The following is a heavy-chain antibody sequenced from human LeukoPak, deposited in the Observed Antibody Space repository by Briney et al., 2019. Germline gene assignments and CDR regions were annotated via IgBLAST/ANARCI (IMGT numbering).Heavy chain of an antibody. Sequence: GGSLRLSRAASGFTFSTFAMIWVRQPPGKGLEWVSSIFPSGGEIHYADSVRGRFTISRDNSKSTLSLQMNSLRAEDTAIYYCAKDPTDFYGGGQTYFDYWGQGTLVTVSS. D-gene: IGHD2-21*01. CDR3: AKDPTDFYGGGQTYFDY. J-gene: IGHJ4*02. V-gene: IGHV3-23*01. CDR2: IFPSGGEI. CDR1: GFTFSTFA.